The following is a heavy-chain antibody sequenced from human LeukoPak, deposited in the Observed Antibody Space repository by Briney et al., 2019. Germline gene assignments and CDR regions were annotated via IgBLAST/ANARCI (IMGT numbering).Heavy chain of an antibody. J-gene: IGHJ4*02. V-gene: IGHV4-31*03. CDR3: ARDPGRGGNFDY. CDR2: IYYSGST. D-gene: IGHD3-10*01. CDR1: GGSISSGGYY. Sequence: PSETLSLTCTVSGGSISSGGYYWNWIRQHPGKGLEWIGYIYYSGSTYYNPSLKSRVIISVDTSKNQFSLKLSSVTAADTAVYYCARDPGRGGNFDYWGQGTLVTVSS.